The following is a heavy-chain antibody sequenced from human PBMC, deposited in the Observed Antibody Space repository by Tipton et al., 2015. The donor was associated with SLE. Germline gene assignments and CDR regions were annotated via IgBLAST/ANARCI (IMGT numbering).Heavy chain of an antibody. CDR2: ISWNSASI. V-gene: IGHV3-9*01. J-gene: IGHJ4*01. CDR1: GFTFDDYA. CDR3: ARIPPCSGGNCNVNYFDN. Sequence: SLRLSCGASGFTFDDYALHWVRQAPGKGLEWVSGISWNSASIGYADSMKGRLTISRDNPKNSLFLQMNSLRVEDTAVYYCARIPPCSGGNCNVNYFDNWGRGSLVTVSS. D-gene: IGHD2-15*01.